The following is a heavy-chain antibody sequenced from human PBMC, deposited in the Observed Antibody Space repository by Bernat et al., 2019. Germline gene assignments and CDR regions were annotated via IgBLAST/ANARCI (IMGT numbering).Heavy chain of an antibody. Sequence: QVQLVESGGGVVQPGRSLRLSCAASGFTFSSYGMHWVRQAPGKGLEWVAVIWYDGSNKYYADSVKGRFTISRDNSKNTLYLQMNSLRAEDTAVYYWARDVMGSISGYHLDYWGQETLVTVSS. CDR1: GFTFSSYG. J-gene: IGHJ4*02. CDR2: IWYDGSNK. CDR3: ARDVMGSISGYHLDY. V-gene: IGHV3-33*01. D-gene: IGHD3-22*01.